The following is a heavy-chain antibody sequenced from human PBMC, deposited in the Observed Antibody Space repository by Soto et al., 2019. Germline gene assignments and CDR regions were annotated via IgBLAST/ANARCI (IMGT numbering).Heavy chain of an antibody. CDR1: GFTLSGQG. D-gene: IGHD1-26*01. Sequence: QVQLVESGGGVVQPGRSLRLSCVASGFTLSGQGMHWVRQAPGKGLEWVAVITYDGSEIHYSDSVKGRFTISRDTSKNVVYLQMNSLKTEDTAMYYCAREQGYGYYRVADYWGQGTLVTVSS. CDR3: AREQGYGYYRVADY. CDR2: ITYDGSEI. J-gene: IGHJ4*02. V-gene: IGHV3-30*03.